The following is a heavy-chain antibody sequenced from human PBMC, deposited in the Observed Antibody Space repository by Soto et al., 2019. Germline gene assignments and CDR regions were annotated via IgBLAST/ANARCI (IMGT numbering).Heavy chain of an antibody. CDR1: GYTFTSYY. D-gene: IGHD3-22*01. CDR3: ARDYYDSRSYYYYYGMDG. Sequence: ASVKVSCKASGYTFTSYYMHWVRQAPGQGLEWMGIINPSGGSTSYAQKFQGRVTMTRDTSTSTVYMELSSLRSEDTAVYYCARDYYDSRSYYYYYGMDGWGQRTTVTVSS. V-gene: IGHV1-46*03. J-gene: IGHJ6*02. CDR2: INPSGGST.